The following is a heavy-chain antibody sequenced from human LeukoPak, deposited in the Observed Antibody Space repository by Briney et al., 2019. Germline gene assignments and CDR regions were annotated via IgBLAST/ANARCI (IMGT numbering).Heavy chain of an antibody. D-gene: IGHD6-19*01. CDR3: ARHTYNSGWYYFDY. J-gene: IGHJ4*02. CDR1: GGSISTYY. CDR2: VYHSGST. V-gene: IGHV4-59*08. Sequence: SETLSLTCTSSGGSISTYYWSWIRQPPGKGLEWIGYVYHSGSTNYNPSLKSRVTISVDTSKKQFSLRLSSVTAADTAVYYCARHTYNSGWYYFDYWGQGTLVTVSS.